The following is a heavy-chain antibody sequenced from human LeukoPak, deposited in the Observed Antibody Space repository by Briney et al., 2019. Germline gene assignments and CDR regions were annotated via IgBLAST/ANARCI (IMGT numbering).Heavy chain of an antibody. V-gene: IGHV3-7*01. Sequence: GGSLRLSCVTSPAYGFTSHWMNWVRQAPGRGLEWVANIKQDGSEKYYVDSVKGRFTISRDNAKNSLYLQMNSLRAEDTAVYYCARESEAAAGTGYFDYWGQGTLVTVSS. CDR1: PAYGFTSHW. CDR2: IKQDGSEK. CDR3: ARESEAAAGTGYFDY. J-gene: IGHJ4*02. D-gene: IGHD6-13*01.